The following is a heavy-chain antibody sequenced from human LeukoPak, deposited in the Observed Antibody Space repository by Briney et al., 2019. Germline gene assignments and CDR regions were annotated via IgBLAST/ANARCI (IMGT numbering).Heavy chain of an antibody. CDR3: ARGSWIYGDSRY. J-gene: IGHJ1*01. CDR1: GFKYGSFS. CDR2: ANIEYSYT. V-gene: IGHV3-21*05. D-gene: IGHD4-17*01. Sequence: GGSQRLFCAACGFKYGSFSMNWVRHARGRGREELSYANIEYSYTHYEDSGKGRFTISRDNAQNPLYLQMNELRAEDTAVYYCARGSWIYGDSRYWGQGTLVSVSS.